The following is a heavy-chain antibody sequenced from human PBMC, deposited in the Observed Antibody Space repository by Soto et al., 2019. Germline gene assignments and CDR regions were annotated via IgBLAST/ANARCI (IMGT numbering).Heavy chain of an antibody. Sequence: SETLSLTCAVYGGSFSGYYWSWIRQPPGKGLEWIGEINHSGSTNYNPSLKSRVTISVDTSKNQFSLKLSSVTAADTAVYYCARGFNRGSYSYYSCGMDVWGPAPTVTLSS. CDR3: ARGFNRGSYSYYSCGMDV. V-gene: IGHV4-34*01. CDR1: GGSFSGYY. D-gene: IGHD1-26*01. J-gene: IGHJ6*02. CDR2: INHSGST.